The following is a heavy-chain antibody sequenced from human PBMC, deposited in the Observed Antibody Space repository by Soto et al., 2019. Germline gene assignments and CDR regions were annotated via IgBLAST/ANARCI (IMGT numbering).Heavy chain of an antibody. J-gene: IGHJ6*03. V-gene: IGHV1-8*01. Sequence: ASVKVSCKASGYIFTSYDINWVRQATGQGLEWMGWMNPNSGNTGYAQKFQGRVTMTRNTSISTAYMELSSLRSEDTAVYYCARGVVPAAMPSFYYYYYYMDVWGKGTTVTVSS. CDR1: GYIFTSYD. CDR2: MNPNSGNT. D-gene: IGHD2-2*01. CDR3: ARGVVPAAMPSFYYYYYYMDV.